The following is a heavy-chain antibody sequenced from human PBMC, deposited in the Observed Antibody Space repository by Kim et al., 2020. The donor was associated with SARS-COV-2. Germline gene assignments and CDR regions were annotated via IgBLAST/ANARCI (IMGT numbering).Heavy chain of an antibody. CDR2: IIPIFGTA. Sequence: SVKVSCKASGGTFSSYAISWVRQAPGQGLEWMGGIIPIFGTANYAQKFQGRVTITADESTSTAYMELSSLRSEDTAVYYCARGRGYDILTGFSTLGFDPWAQGTLATAPS. V-gene: IGHV1-69*13. CDR3: ARGRGYDILTGFSTLGFDP. D-gene: IGHD3-9*01. CDR1: GGTFSSYA. J-gene: IGHJ5*02.